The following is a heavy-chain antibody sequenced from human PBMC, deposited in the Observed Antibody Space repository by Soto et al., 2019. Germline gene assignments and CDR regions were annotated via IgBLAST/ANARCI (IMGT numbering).Heavy chain of an antibody. CDR2: IYYSGST. J-gene: IGHJ4*02. CDR1: GGSISSYY. D-gene: IGHD1-7*01. V-gene: IGHV4-59*01. Sequence: SETLSLTCTVSGGSISSYYWSWIRQPPGKGLEWIGYIYYSGSTNYNPSLKSRVTISVDTSKNQFSLKLSSVTAADTAVYYCARQKEALRNYYFDYWGQGTLVTVS. CDR3: ARQKEALRNYYFDY.